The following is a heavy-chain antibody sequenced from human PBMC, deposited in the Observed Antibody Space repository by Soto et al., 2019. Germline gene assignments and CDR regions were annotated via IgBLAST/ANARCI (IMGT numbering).Heavy chain of an antibody. CDR2: IYPGGSDT. V-gene: IGHV5-51*01. CDR3: ARRGSLRWNWFDP. D-gene: IGHD5-12*01. J-gene: IGHJ5*02. Sequence: PGESLKISCKGSGYSFTSHWIGWVRQMPGKGLEWMGIIYPGGSDTRYSPSFQGQVTISADKSISTAYLQWSSLKASDTAMYYCARRGSLRWNWFDPWGQGTLVTVSS. CDR1: GYSFTSHW.